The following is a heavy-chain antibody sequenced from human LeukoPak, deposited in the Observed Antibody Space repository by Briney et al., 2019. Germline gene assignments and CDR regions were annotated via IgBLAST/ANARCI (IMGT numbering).Heavy chain of an antibody. CDR3: ARATYSTGPFGY. CDR2: IYHSGST. J-gene: IGHJ4*02. V-gene: IGHV4-34*01. CDR1: GGSFSGYY. Sequence: PETLSLTCAVYGGSFSGYYWSWIRQPPGKGLEWIGSIYHSGSTYYNPSLKSRVTISVDTSKNQFSLRLSSVTAADTAVYYCARATYSTGPFGYWGQGTLVTVSS. D-gene: IGHD6-19*01.